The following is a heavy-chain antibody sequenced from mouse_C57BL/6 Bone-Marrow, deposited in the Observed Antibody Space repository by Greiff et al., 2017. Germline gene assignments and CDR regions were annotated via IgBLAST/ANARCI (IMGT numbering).Heavy chain of an antibody. CDR2: ISDGGSYT. D-gene: IGHD1-1*01. Sequence: DVHLVESGGGLVKPGGSLKLSCAASGFTFSSYAMSWVRQTPEKRLEWVATISDGGSYTYYPDNVKGRFTISRDNAKNNLYLQMSHLKSEDTAMYYCARDYYGSGYWGQGTTLTVSS. CDR3: ARDYYGSGY. J-gene: IGHJ2*01. CDR1: GFTFSSYA. V-gene: IGHV5-4*01.